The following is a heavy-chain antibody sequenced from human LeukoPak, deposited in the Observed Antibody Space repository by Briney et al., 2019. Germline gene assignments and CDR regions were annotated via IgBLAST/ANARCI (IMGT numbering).Heavy chain of an antibody. CDR2: IIPIFGTA. Sequence: SVKVSCKASGYTSTGYYMHWVRQAPGQGLEWLGGIIPIFGTANYAQKFQGRVTITADESTSTAYMELSSLRSEDTAVYYCARGHAYRGVYDAFDIWGQGTMVTVSS. V-gene: IGHV1-69*13. J-gene: IGHJ3*02. CDR3: ARGHAYRGVYDAFDI. CDR1: GYTSTGYY. D-gene: IGHD5-12*01.